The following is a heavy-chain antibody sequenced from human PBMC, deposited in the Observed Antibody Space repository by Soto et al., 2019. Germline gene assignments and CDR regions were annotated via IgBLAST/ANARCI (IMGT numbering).Heavy chain of an antibody. CDR1: GGSFSGYY. CDR3: ARGRIVVVPATIKNWFDP. CDR2: INHSGST. D-gene: IGHD2-2*01. Sequence: SETLSLTCAVYGGSFSGYYWSWIRQPPGKGLEWIGEINHSGSTNYNPSLKSRVTISVDTSKNQFSLKLSSVTAADTAVYYCARGRIVVVPATIKNWFDPWGQGTLVTSPQ. J-gene: IGHJ5*02. V-gene: IGHV4-34*01.